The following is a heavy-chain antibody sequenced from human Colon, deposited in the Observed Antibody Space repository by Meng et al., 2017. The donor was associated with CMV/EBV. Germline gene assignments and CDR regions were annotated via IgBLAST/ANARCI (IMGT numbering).Heavy chain of an antibody. J-gene: IGHJ4*02. CDR1: GDSLRRHY. Sequence: SETLSLTCTVSGDSLRRHYWSWIRQPPGKGLEWMGYVYYSGAATYTPSLRSRLSISVDMSKHQVYLTLRSVTAADTAMYFCARGIGHASNNTHDYWGQGTLVTVSS. D-gene: IGHD1/OR15-1a*01. V-gene: IGHV4-59*11. CDR3: ARGIGHASNNTHDY. CDR2: VYYSGAA.